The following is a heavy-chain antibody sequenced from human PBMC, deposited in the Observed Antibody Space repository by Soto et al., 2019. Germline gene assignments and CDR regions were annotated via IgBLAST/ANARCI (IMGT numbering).Heavy chain of an antibody. D-gene: IGHD3-10*01. J-gene: IGHJ6*02. CDR2: VIPIFGTA. Sequence: SVKVSCKASGGTFSSYAISWVRQAPGQGLEWMGGVIPIFGTANYAQKFQGRVTITADESTSTAYMELSSLRAEDTAVYYCARGGSQLLWFGELGGDYYGMDVWGQGTTVTVSS. CDR3: ARGGSQLLWFGELGGDYYGMDV. CDR1: GGTFSSYA. V-gene: IGHV1-69*13.